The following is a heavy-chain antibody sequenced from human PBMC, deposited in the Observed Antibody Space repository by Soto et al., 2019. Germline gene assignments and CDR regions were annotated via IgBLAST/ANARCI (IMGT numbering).Heavy chain of an antibody. CDR1: GYTFTSYV. CDR2: INAGNGNT. J-gene: IGHJ5*02. D-gene: IGHD3-22*01. V-gene: IGHV1-3*01. CDR3: ARGRPGSGYAIFDP. Sequence: ASVKVSCQASGYTFTSYVIHWVRQAPGQRLEWMGWINAGNGNTKYSQKFQGRVTITRDTAASTAYMELSSLRSEDTAVYYCARGRPGSGYAIFDPWGQGTLVTVSS.